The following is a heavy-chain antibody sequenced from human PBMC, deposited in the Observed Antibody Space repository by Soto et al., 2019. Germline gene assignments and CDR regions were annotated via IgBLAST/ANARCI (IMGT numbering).Heavy chain of an antibody. CDR2: INPNSGGT. V-gene: IGHV1-2*04. CDR3: ARGSLVVVLAATIYYYYGMDV. D-gene: IGHD2-15*01. CDR1: GYTFTGYY. Sequence: QVQLVQSGAEVKKPGASVKVSCKASGYTFTGYYMHWVRQAPGQGLEWMGWINPNSGGTNYAQKFQGWVTITRDTSISTAYMELSRLRSDDTAVYYCARGSLVVVLAATIYYYYGMDVWGQGTTVTVSS. J-gene: IGHJ6*02.